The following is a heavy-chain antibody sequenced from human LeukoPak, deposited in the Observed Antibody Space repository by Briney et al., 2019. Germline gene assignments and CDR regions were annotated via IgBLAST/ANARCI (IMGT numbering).Heavy chain of an antibody. D-gene: IGHD5-12*01. CDR2: ISTSSTTI. J-gene: IGHJ4*02. CDR3: ARWTDSGYDLSFDH. CDR1: GFTFSSYS. Sequence: GGSLRLFWTASGFTFSSYSMSWVRQASGKGPEWVSYISTSSTTIYYADSVKGRFTISRDNVKNSLYLQMNSLRAEDTAVYYCARWTDSGYDLSFDHWGQGTLVTVPS. V-gene: IGHV3-48*04.